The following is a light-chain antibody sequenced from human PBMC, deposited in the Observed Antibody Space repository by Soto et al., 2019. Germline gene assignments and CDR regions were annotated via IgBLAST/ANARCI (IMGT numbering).Light chain of an antibody. CDR1: QTVSTN. Sequence: EIVMTQYPDTLSVSPGERATLSCRASQTVSTNLAWYQQKPGQAPRLLLYAASIRATGIPARFSGSGSETEFTLTISSLQSEDFAVYYCQQYNNWPPFTFGQGTRLEI. CDR3: QQYNNWPPFT. CDR2: AAS. V-gene: IGKV3-15*01. J-gene: IGKJ5*01.